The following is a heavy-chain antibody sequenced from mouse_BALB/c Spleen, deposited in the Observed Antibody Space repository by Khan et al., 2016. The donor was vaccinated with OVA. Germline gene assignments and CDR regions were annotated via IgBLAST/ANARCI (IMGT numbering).Heavy chain of an antibody. D-gene: IGHD4-1*01. CDR3: ARDYWDVFAY. Sequence: EVQLQESGAELVKPRASVKLSCTASGFNIKDTYMHWVKQRPEQGLEWIGRIDPANGNTKYDPKFQGKATITADTSSNAAYLQLSSLSSKDTAFYYCARDYWDVFAYWGQGTLVTVSA. CDR1: GFNIKDTY. J-gene: IGHJ3*01. V-gene: IGHV14-3*02. CDR2: IDPANGNT.